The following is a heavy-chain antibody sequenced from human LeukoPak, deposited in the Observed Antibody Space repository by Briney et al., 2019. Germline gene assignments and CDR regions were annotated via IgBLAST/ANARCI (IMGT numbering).Heavy chain of an antibody. D-gene: IGHD6-13*01. V-gene: IGHV3-64D*06. Sequence: GGSLRLSCSASGFILSPYAMHWVRQAPGKGLEYVSSISSEGKTTYYADSVKGRFTISRDNSKNTLYLQMSSLRPEDTAVYYCVKDRWVDHWGQGTLVTVSS. J-gene: IGHJ4*02. CDR3: VKDRWVDH. CDR2: ISSEGKTT. CDR1: GFILSPYA.